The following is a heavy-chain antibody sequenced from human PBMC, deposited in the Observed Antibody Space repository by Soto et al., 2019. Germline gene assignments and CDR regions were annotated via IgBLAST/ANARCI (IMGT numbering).Heavy chain of an antibody. CDR3: AKEILEVPHDYYALDY. D-gene: IGHD3-10*01. CDR2: ISYDGSNK. J-gene: IGHJ4*02. CDR1: GFTFSSYG. V-gene: IGHV3-30*18. Sequence: QVQLVESGGGVVQPGRSLRLSCAASGFTFSSYGMHWVRQAPGKGLEWVAVISYDGSNKYYADSVKGRFTISRDNSKNTLYLQMNSLRAEDTAVYYCAKEILEVPHDYYALDYWGQGTLVTVSS.